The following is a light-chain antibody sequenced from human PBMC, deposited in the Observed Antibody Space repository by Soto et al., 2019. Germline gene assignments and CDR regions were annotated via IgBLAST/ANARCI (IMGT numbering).Light chain of an antibody. Sequence: QSVLTQPASVSGSPGQSITISCAGTSADVGAYNFVTWFQQHPGKVPKLIIYDVTDRPSGVSDRFSGSKSGNTASLTISGLLAEDEADYYCGSYTTINTMIFGGGTKLTVL. CDR3: GSYTTINTMI. CDR1: SADVGAYNF. J-gene: IGLJ2*01. V-gene: IGLV2-14*01. CDR2: DVT.